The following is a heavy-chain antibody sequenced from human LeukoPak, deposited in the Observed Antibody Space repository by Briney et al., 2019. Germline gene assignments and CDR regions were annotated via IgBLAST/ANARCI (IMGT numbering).Heavy chain of an antibody. V-gene: IGHV3-21*01. CDR2: ISSSSYI. CDR1: GFTFNTYR. CDR3: ARDFLSDENQLRLAAPCDY. Sequence: PGGSLRLSCAASGFTFNTYRMNWVRQAPGKGLEWVSSISSSSYIYYTDSVKGRFTISRDNAKNSLDLQMKDLRVEDSAMYYCARDFLSDENQLRLAAPCDYWGQGTLVTVS. J-gene: IGHJ4*02. D-gene: IGHD2-15*01.